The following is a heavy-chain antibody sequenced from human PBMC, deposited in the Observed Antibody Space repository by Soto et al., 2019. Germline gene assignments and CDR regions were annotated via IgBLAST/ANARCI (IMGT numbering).Heavy chain of an antibody. V-gene: IGHV3-74*01. CDR2: ISSDGIST. CDR1: GLTFSNSW. D-gene: IGHD6-25*01. Sequence: GGSLRLSCAASGLTFSNSWMHWVRQAPGKGPEWVSRISSDGISTGYADSVEGRFTISRGNARNTLYLQMNSLRADDTAVYYCARDLYSGADYWGQGTQVTVSS. CDR3: ARDLYSGADY. J-gene: IGHJ4*02.